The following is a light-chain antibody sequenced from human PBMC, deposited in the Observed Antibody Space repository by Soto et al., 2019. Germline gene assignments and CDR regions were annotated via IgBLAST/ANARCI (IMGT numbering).Light chain of an antibody. V-gene: IGKV1-33*01. CDR2: DAS. J-gene: IGKJ1*01. Sequence: DFQMTQSPSSLSASVGDRVTITCQASQDISDYLNWYQQKPGAAPQLLIYDASNLQEGVPSRFSGSGSGREFTFTISSLQTDDFGTYYCQQYNSHPWTFGQGTKVEMK. CDR1: QDISDY. CDR3: QQYNSHPWT.